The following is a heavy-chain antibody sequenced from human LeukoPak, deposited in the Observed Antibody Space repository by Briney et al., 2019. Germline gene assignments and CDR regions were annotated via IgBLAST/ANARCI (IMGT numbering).Heavy chain of an antibody. J-gene: IGHJ4*02. CDR3: ARGVSGFYFDY. Sequence: ASVKVSCKASGYTFTGYYMHWVRQAPGQGLEWMGWINPNTGGTKYAQKFQGRVTMTRDTSISTADVELSRLTSDDTAVYYCARGVSGFYFDYWGQGTLVTVTS. D-gene: IGHD6-6*01. CDR2: INPNTGGT. CDR1: GYTFTGYY. V-gene: IGHV1-2*02.